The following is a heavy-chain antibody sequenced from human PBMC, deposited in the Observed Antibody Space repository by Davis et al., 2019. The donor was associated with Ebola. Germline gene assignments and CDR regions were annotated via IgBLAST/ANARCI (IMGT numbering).Heavy chain of an antibody. J-gene: IGHJ5*02. V-gene: IGHV4-30-4*01. CDR3: ARGQGNKRVDP. CDR1: GASISSGDYP. CDR2: ISYSGDD. D-gene: IGHD4-23*01. Sequence: SETLSLTCTVSGASISSGDYPWTWVRQPPGKGLEWIGFISYSGDDYSSPSLRSRVTLSLDTSKNQFSLKMSSVTAADTAVYYCARGQGNKRVDPWGQGTLVTVSS.